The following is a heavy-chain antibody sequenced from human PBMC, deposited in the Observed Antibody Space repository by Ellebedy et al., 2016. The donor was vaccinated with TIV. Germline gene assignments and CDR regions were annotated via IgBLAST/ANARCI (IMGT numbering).Heavy chain of an antibody. CDR2: MDYSGGA. CDR3: VRGIVALQPLKYFDS. J-gene: IGHJ4*02. Sequence: SETLSLXCAVYGGSFSGHFWSWIRQPPGKSLEWIGEMDYSGGANYNPSLKSRVALSVDTSKSQFSLKLTSVTAADTAVYYCVRGIVALQPLKYFDSWGRGIQVTVSS. V-gene: IGHV4-34*01. CDR1: GGSFSGHF. D-gene: IGHD5-12*01.